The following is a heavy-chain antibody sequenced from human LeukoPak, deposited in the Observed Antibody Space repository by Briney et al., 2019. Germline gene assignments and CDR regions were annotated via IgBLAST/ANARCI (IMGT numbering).Heavy chain of an antibody. Sequence: SETLSLTCTVSGASITSYYWNWIRQPPGKGLEWIGYIYHNGITNYNPSLRGRVSMSLHTSKSQFSLNLSSATAGDTAVYYCARLNGDSGGAFDYWGQGTLVTVSS. D-gene: IGHD4-17*01. CDR1: GASITSYY. CDR2: IYHNGIT. V-gene: IGHV4-59*08. CDR3: ARLNGDSGGAFDY. J-gene: IGHJ4*02.